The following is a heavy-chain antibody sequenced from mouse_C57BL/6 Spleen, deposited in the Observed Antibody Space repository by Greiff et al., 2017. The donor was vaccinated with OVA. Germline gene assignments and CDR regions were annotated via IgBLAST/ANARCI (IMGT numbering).Heavy chain of an antibody. CDR2: IDPETGGT. V-gene: IGHV1-15*01. Sequence: LQESGAELVRPGASVTLSCKASGYTFTDYEMPWVKQTPVHGLEWIGAIDPETGGTAYNQKFKGKAILTADTSSSTAYMELRSLTSEDSAVYYCTRREGDDGYLDVWGTGTTVTVSS. CDR1: GYTFTDYE. J-gene: IGHJ1*03. CDR3: TRREGDDGYLDV. D-gene: IGHD2-3*01.